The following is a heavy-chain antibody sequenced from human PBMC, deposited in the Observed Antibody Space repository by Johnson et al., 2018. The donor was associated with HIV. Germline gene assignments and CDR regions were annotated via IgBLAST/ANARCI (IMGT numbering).Heavy chain of an antibody. CDR3: ASALCTWGAFDI. CDR1: GLTFSSYA. Sequence: QVQLVESGGGVVQPGRSLRLSCAASGLTFSSYAMYCVRQAPGKGLEWVAVISYDGSNKYYADSVKGRFTISRDNSKNTLYLQMNSLRAEDTAVYYCASALCTWGAFDIWGQGTMVTVSS. J-gene: IGHJ3*02. D-gene: IGHD2-8*01. CDR2: ISYDGSNK. V-gene: IGHV3-30*04.